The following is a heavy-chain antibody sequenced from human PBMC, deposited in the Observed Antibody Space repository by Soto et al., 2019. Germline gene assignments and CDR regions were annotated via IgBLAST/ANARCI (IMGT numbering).Heavy chain of an antibody. D-gene: IGHD3-3*01. J-gene: IGHJ3*02. CDR3: TTSTYYDFWSGYPHAFDI. V-gene: IGHV3-15*01. CDR1: GFTFSNAW. CDR2: IKSKTDGGTT. Sequence: GGSLRLSCAASGFTFSNAWMSWVRQAPGKGLEWVGRIKSKTDGGTTDYAAPMKGRFTISRDDSKNTLYLQMNSLKTEDTAVYYCTTSTYYDFWSGYPHAFDIWGQGTMVTVSS.